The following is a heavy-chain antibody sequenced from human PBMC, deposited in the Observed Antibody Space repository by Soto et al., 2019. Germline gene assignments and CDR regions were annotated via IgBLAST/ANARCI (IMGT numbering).Heavy chain of an antibody. Sequence: QVQLVQSGAEVKKPGASVKVSCKASGYTFTSYDINWVRQATGQGLEWMGWMNPNSGNTGYAQKFQGRVTMTSNTSISTAYMELSSLSSEDTAVYSCAVPGNTGVWYGMDVWCQGTTVTVSS. CDR2: MNPNSGNT. J-gene: IGHJ6*02. CDR1: GYTFTSYD. D-gene: IGHD1-7*01. CDR3: AVPGNTGVWYGMDV. V-gene: IGHV1-8*01.